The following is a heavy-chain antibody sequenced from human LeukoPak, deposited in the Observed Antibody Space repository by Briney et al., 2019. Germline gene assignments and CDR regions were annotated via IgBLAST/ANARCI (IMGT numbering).Heavy chain of an antibody. CDR3: ATQSLSIAAAGTTKRFDP. J-gene: IGHJ5*02. Sequence: PSETLSLTCTVSGGSISSSSYYWGWIRQPPGKGLEWIGSIYYSGSTYYNPSLKSRVTISVDTSKNQFSLKLSSVTAADTAVYYCATQSLSIAAAGTTKRFDPWGQGTLVTVSS. D-gene: IGHD6-13*01. CDR1: GGSISSSSYY. V-gene: IGHV4-39*01. CDR2: IYYSGST.